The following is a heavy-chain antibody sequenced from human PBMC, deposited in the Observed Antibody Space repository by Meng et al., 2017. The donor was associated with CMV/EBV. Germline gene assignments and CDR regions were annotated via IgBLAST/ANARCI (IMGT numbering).Heavy chain of an antibody. CDR2: IYHSGST. V-gene: IGHV4-38-2*02. CDR3: ARERGFVVVVPAANGPFDY. J-gene: IGHJ4*02. D-gene: IGHD2-2*01. CDR1: GYSISSGYY. Sequence: SETLSLTCTVSGYSISSGYYWGWIRQPPGKGLEWIGSIYHSGSTYYNPSLKSRVTIPVDTSKNQFSLKLSSVTAADTAVYYCARERGFVVVVPAANGPFDYWGQGTLVTVSS.